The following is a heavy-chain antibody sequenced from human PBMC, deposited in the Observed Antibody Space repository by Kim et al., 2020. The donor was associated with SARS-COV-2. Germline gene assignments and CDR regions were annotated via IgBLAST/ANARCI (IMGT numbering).Heavy chain of an antibody. D-gene: IGHD3-22*01. V-gene: IGHV3-53*01. J-gene: IGHJ4*02. CDR3: ARARDYYDSSGYPYYFDY. Sequence: KGRFTISRDNSKNTLYLQMNSLRAEDTAVYYCARARDYYDSSGYPYYFDYWGQGTLVTVSS.